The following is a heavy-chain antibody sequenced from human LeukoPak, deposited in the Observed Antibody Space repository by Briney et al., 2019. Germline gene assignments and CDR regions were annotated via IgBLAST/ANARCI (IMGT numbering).Heavy chain of an antibody. D-gene: IGHD5-12*01. V-gene: IGHV3-48*01. Sequence: GGSLRLSCAASGFTFSSYSMNWVRQAPGKGLEWVSHIRSSSETFYADSVKGRFTISRDNARNSLYLQMNNLRGEDTAIYYCARDAGNSGYGCDLWGQGTLVTVSP. CDR1: GFTFSSYS. J-gene: IGHJ5*02. CDR2: IRSSSET. CDR3: ARDAGNSGYGCDL.